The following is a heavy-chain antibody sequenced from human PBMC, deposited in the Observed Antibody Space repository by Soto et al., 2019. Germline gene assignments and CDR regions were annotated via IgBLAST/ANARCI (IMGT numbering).Heavy chain of an antibody. V-gene: IGHV3-74*01. Sequence: EVQLVESGGGLVQPGGSLRLSCAASGFTFSSYWMHWVRQAPGKGLVWVSRINSDGSSTSYADSVKGRFTISRDNAKNTLYLQMNSLRAEDTAVYYCARDSTNPFKVLLGYYYGMDVWGQGTTVTVSS. CDR2: INSDGSST. CDR1: GFTFSSYW. CDR3: ARDSTNPFKVLLGYYYGMDV. J-gene: IGHJ6*02. D-gene: IGHD1-1*01.